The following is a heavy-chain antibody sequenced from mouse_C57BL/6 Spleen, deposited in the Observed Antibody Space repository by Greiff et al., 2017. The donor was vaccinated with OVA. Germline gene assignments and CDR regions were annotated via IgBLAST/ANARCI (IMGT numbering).Heavy chain of an antibody. CDR3: TRVGRGNAMDY. J-gene: IGHJ4*01. Sequence: EVHLVESGEGLVKPGGSLKLSCAASGFTFSSYAMSWVRQTPEKRLEWVAYISSGGDYIYYADTVKGRFTISRDNARNTLYLQMSSLKSEDTAMYYCTRVGRGNAMDYWGQGTSVTVSS. V-gene: IGHV5-9-1*02. CDR2: ISSGGDYI. CDR1: GFTFSSYA.